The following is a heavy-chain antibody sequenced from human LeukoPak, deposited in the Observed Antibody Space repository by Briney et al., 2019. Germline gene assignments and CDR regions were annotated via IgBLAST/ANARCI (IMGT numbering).Heavy chain of an antibody. Sequence: ASVKVSCKASGYIFSDYYMHWVRQAPGQGLEWLGWINPKSGAADYAQQFRGRVTMTRVTSTNTDYMEMKRVTSDDTAVYYCARGAEAETSPLDFWGQGTLVIVS. CDR2: INPKSGAA. CDR1: GYIFSDYY. D-gene: IGHD6-13*01. V-gene: IGHV1-2*02. CDR3: ARGAEAETSPLDF. J-gene: IGHJ4*02.